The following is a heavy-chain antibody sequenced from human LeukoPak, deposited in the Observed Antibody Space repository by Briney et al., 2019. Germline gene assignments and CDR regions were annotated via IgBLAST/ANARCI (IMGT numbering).Heavy chain of an antibody. D-gene: IGHD6-19*01. CDR1: GFTFSSYG. J-gene: IGHJ4*02. Sequence: PGGSLRLSCAASGFTFSSYGMHWVRQAPGKGLEWVAVISYDGSNKYYADSVKGRFTISRDNSKNTLYLQMNSLRAEDTAVYYCAKDTRLGSGWYDGYYFDYWGQGTLVTVSS. V-gene: IGHV3-30*18. CDR3: AKDTRLGSGWYDGYYFDY. CDR2: ISYDGSNK.